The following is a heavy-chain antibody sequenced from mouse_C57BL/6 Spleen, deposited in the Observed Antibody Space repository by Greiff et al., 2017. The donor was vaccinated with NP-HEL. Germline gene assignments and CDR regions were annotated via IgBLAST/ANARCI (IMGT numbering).Heavy chain of an antibody. CDR1: GYTFTSYG. Sequence: VQLQESGAELARPGASVKLSCKASGYTFTSYGISWVKQRTGQGLEWIGEIYPRSGNTYYNEKFKGKATLTADKYASTAYMELRSLTSEDSAVYFCARATTVNYWYFDVWGTGTTVTVSS. D-gene: IGHD1-1*01. CDR3: ARATTVNYWYFDV. V-gene: IGHV1-81*01. J-gene: IGHJ1*03. CDR2: IYPRSGNT.